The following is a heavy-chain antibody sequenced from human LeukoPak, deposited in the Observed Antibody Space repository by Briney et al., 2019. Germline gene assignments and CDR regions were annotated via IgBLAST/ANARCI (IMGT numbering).Heavy chain of an antibody. D-gene: IGHD3-3*01. J-gene: IGHJ6*03. CDR2: IHSSGST. CDR1: GDSINNYY. CDR3: ARHGVDVTTIPDYSYYYMDV. Sequence: SETLSLTCTVSGDSINNYYWSWIRLPPGGGLEWIAYIHSSGSTYYNPSLKSRVTISVDTSKNQVSLKLRSVTAADTAVYYCARHGVDVTTIPDYSYYYMDVWGKGTTVTVSS. V-gene: IGHV4-4*09.